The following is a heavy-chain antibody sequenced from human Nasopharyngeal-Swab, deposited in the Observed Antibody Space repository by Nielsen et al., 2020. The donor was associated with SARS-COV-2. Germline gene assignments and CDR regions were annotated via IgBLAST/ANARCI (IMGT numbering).Heavy chain of an antibody. CDR2: IKSKTDGGTT. CDR3: TTASQLWLLHSDY. V-gene: IGHV3-15*01. J-gene: IGHJ4*02. CDR1: GFTFSNAW. Sequence: GESLKISCAASGFTFSNAWMSWVRQAPGKGLEWVGRIKSKTDGGTTDYAAPVKGRFTISRDDSKNTLYLQMNSLKTEDTAVYYCTTASQLWLLHSDYWGQGTLVTVSS. D-gene: IGHD5-18*01.